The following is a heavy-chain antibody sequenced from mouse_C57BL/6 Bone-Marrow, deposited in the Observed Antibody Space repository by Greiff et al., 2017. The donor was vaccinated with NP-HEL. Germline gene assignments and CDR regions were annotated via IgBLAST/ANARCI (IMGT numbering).Heavy chain of an antibody. Sequence: EVHLVESGGGLVKPGGSLKLSCAASGFTFSSYAMSWVRQTPEKRLEWVATISDGGSYTYYPDNVKGRFTISRDNAKNNLYLQMSHLKSEDTAMYYCAREDYGSSSGAMDYWGQGTSVTVSS. CDR1: GFTFSSYA. J-gene: IGHJ4*01. V-gene: IGHV5-4*01. D-gene: IGHD1-1*01. CDR3: AREDYGSSSGAMDY. CDR2: ISDGGSYT.